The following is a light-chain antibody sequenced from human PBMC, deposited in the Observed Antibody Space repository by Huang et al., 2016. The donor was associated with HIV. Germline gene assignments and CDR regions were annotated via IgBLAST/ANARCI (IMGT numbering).Light chain of an antibody. CDR2: NAT. V-gene: IGKV3-11*01. CDR3: QQRSSSLT. J-gene: IGKJ4*01. Sequence: IVLTQSPATLSLSPGDRATLSTRARQSRNKVLAWYQQKPGQAPRHLLYNATDRATGVPARLSGGGSGTDFTLTITDLKAEDFAIYYCQQRSSSLTFGGGTKVEIK. CDR1: QSRNKV.